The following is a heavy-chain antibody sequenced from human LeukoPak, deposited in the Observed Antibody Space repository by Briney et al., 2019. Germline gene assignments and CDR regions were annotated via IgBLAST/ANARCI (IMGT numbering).Heavy chain of an antibody. D-gene: IGHD2-2*01. CDR1: GGTLRSYI. CDR3: ARGSYCSTTRCYAVTNWFDP. CDR2: IIPIFGTT. J-gene: IGHJ5*02. V-gene: IGHV1-69*05. Sequence: ASVKVSCKASGGTLRSYIISWVRQAPGQGLEWMGGIIPIFGTTKYAQKFQGRVTITTDESTSTAYMELSSLRSEDTAVYYCARGSYCSTTRCYAVTNWFDPWGQGTLVTVSS.